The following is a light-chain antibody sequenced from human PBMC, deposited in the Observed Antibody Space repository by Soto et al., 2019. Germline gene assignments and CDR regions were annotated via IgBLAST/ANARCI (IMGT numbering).Light chain of an antibody. CDR3: QQYGSSGT. Sequence: EIVFTQSPGTLSLSPGARATLSCRASQSVSSSHLAWYQQKPGQAPRLLIYSASSRATGIPDRFSGSGSETEFTLTISRLEPEDFALYYCQQYGSSGTFGQGTKVDIK. V-gene: IGKV3-20*01. CDR1: QSVSSSH. J-gene: IGKJ1*01. CDR2: SAS.